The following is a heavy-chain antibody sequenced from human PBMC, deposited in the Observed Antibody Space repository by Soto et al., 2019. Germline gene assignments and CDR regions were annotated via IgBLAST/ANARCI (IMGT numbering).Heavy chain of an antibody. CDR3: ATGTGWLPTD. V-gene: IGHV4-59*01. J-gene: IGHJ4*02. CDR1: GGSISSDY. D-gene: IGHD6-19*01. Sequence: QVQLQESGPGLVKPSETLSLTCTVSGGSISSDYWTWIRQPPVKALEWIGNVYDSGRTNYNPSLRSRVTISMDTSKNQFSLNLNSVTAADTAVYPCATGTGWLPTDWGQGTLVTVSS. CDR2: VYDSGRT.